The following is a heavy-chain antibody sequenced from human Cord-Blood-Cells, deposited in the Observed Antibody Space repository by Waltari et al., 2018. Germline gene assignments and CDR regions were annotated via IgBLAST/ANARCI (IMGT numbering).Heavy chain of an antibody. J-gene: IGHJ4*02. CDR3: ARSEVVPAAIFDY. V-gene: IGHV1-69*01. CDR2: IIPIVGTA. Sequence: QVQLVQSGAEVKKPGSSVKVSCKASGGTFSSYAIRWVRTAPGQGLEWMGGIIPIVGTANYAKKFQGRVTITADESTSTAYMELSSLRSEDTAVYYCARSEVVPAAIFDYWGQGTLVTVSS. D-gene: IGHD2-2*01. CDR1: GGTFSSYA.